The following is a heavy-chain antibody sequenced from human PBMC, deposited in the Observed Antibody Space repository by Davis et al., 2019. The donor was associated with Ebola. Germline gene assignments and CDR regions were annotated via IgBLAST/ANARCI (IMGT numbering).Heavy chain of an antibody. Sequence: GESLKISCTDSVITFSSYAMTWVRQAPGKGLEWVSAISGSGGSTYYADSVKGRFTISRDNAKNTLFLQMDSLRAEDTAVYYCTKDFDYENGYWGQGSLVTVSS. CDR1: VITFSSYA. D-gene: IGHD3-9*01. CDR3: TKDFDYENGY. V-gene: IGHV3-23*01. CDR2: ISGSGGST. J-gene: IGHJ4*02.